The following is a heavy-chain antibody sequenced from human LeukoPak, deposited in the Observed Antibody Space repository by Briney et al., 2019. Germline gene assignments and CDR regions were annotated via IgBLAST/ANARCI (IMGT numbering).Heavy chain of an antibody. CDR1: GGSISGSSDY. V-gene: IGHV4-39*01. D-gene: IGHD2-2*01. J-gene: IGHJ3*02. CDR3: ARQGCSSPTCYLFALYAFDI. Sequence: PSETLSLTCTVSGGSISGSSDYWGWIRQSPGKGLEWIGSIYYSASAYYNPSLKSRVTISVDTSKNQLSLKLSSVTAADTAVYYCARQGCSSPTCYLFALYAFDIWGQGTMATVSS. CDR2: IYYSASA.